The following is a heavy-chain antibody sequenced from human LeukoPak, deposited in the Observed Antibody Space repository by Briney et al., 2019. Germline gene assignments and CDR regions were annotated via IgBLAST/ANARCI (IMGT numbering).Heavy chain of an antibody. V-gene: IGHV1-46*01. Sequence: GASVKVSCKASGYTFTSYYMHWVRQAPGQGLEWMGGIIPIFGTANYAQKFQGRVTMTEDTSTDTAYMELSSLRSEDTAVYYCATNNPPGSGYYYFNAFDIWGQGTMVTVFS. CDR2: IIPIFGTA. CDR3: ATNNPPGSGYYYFNAFDI. D-gene: IGHD3-22*01. J-gene: IGHJ3*02. CDR1: GYTFTSYY.